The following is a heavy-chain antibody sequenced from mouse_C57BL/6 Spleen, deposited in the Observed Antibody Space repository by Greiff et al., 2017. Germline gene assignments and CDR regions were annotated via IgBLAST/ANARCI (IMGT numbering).Heavy chain of an antibody. V-gene: IGHV1-52*01. CDR1: GYTFTSYW. CDR3: ARSGRSNYDFDY. J-gene: IGHJ2*01. Sequence: QVQLQQPGAELVRPGSSVKLSCKASGYTFTSYWMHWVKQRPIQGLEWIGNIDPSDSETHYNQKFKDKATLTVDKSSSTAYMQLSSLTSEDSAVYYCARSGRSNYDFDYWGQGTTRTVSS. D-gene: IGHD2-5*01. CDR2: IDPSDSET.